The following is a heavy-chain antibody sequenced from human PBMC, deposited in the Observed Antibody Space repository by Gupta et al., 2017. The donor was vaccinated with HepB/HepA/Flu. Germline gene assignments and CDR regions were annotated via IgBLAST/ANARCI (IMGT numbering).Heavy chain of an antibody. CDR3: ARDKTYSSGWYGTGYYYYYGMDV. Sequence: QVQLVESGGGVVQPGRSLRLSCAASGFTFSSYAMHWVRQAPGKGLEWVAVISYDGSNKYYADSVKGRFTISRDNSKNTLYLQMNSLRAEDTAVYYCARDKTYSSGWYGTGYYYYYGMDVWGQGTTVTVSS. D-gene: IGHD6-19*01. CDR2: ISYDGSNK. CDR1: GFTFSSYA. V-gene: IGHV3-30-3*01. J-gene: IGHJ6*02.